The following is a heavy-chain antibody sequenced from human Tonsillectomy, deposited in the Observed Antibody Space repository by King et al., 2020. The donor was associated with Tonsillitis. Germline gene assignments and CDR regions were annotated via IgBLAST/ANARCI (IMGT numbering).Heavy chain of an antibody. Sequence: VQLVQSGGGVVQPGRSLRLSCAASGFTFSSYGMHWVRQAPGKGLEWVAVISYDGSNKYYADSVKGRFTISRDNSKNTLYLQMNSLRPEDTAVYYCAKDHSSGCYSGYDYWGQGTLVTVSS. V-gene: IGHV3-30*18. CDR2: ISYDGSNK. CDR1: GFTFSSYG. CDR3: AKDHSSGCYSGYDY. D-gene: IGHD6-19*01. J-gene: IGHJ4*02.